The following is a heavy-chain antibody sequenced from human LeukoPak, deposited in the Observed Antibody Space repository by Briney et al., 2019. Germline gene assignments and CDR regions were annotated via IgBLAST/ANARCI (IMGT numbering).Heavy chain of an antibody. CDR2: IYTSGST. D-gene: IGHD3-10*01. CDR3: ARVGRVGPSDYGMDV. J-gene: IGHJ6*02. CDR1: GGSISGYY. V-gene: IGHV4-4*07. Sequence: PSETLSLTCAVSGGSISGYYWSWIRQPAGKGLEWIGRIYTSGSTDYSASLKSRVTMSVDTSKNHFSLKLSSVTAADTAVYYCARVGRVGPSDYGMDVWGQGTTVTVSS.